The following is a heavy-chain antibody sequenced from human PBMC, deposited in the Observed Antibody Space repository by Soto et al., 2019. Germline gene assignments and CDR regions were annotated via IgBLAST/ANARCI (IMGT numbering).Heavy chain of an antibody. CDR1: GFTFSSYG. V-gene: IGHV3-30*18. Sequence: PGGSLRLSCAASGFTFSSYGMHWVRQAPGKGLEWVAVISYDGSNKYYADSVKGRFTISRVSSKNALYLQMNSLRAEDTAVYYCAKDLNPVPAAFFDYWGQGTLVTVSS. CDR2: ISYDGSNK. D-gene: IGHD2-2*01. CDR3: AKDLNPVPAAFFDY. J-gene: IGHJ4*02.